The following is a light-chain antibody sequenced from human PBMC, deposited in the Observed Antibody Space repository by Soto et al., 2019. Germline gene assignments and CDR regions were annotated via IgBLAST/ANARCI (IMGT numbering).Light chain of an antibody. J-gene: IGKJ2*01. CDR2: LVS. CDR3: MQAAQTPYT. CDR1: QSLLNSNGYTY. Sequence: EIVMTQSPLSLPATPGEPASISCRSSQSLLNSNGYTYLDWYLQKQGQSPQFLIYLVSNRSSGVPDRFSGSGSGTDFTLKISRVEADDVGVYYCMQAAQTPYTFGQGTKLEIK. V-gene: IGKV2-28*01.